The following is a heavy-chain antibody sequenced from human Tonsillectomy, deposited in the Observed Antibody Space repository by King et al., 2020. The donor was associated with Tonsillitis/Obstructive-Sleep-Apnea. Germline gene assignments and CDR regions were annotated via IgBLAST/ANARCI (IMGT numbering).Heavy chain of an antibody. J-gene: IGHJ6*03. CDR3: TQASWSLLWFGELLGEVVYYYYMDV. Sequence: VQLVESGGGLVQPGRSLRLSCTASGFTFGDYAMSWVRQAPGKGLEWVGFIRSKAYGGTTEYAASVKGRFTISRDDSKSIAYLQMNSLKTEDTAVYYCTQASWSLLWFGELLGEVVYYYYMDVWGKGTTVTVSS. V-gene: IGHV3-49*04. D-gene: IGHD3-10*01. CDR1: GFTFGDYA. CDR2: IRSKAYGGTT.